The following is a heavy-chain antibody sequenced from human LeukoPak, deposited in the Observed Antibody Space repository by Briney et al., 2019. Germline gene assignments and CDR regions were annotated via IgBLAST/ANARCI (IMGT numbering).Heavy chain of an antibody. CDR1: GGSISSYY. Sequence: SETLSLTCTVSGGSISSYYWSWIRQPPGKGLEWIGYIYYSGSTNYNPSLKSRVTMSVDTSKNQFSLKLSSVTAADTAVYYCARVGGEAPDAFDIWGQGTMVTVSS. J-gene: IGHJ3*02. CDR3: ARVGGEAPDAFDI. D-gene: IGHD3-16*01. CDR2: IYYSGST. V-gene: IGHV4-59*01.